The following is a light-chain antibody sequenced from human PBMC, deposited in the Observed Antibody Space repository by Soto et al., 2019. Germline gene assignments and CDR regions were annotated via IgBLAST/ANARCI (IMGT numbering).Light chain of an antibody. V-gene: IGLV1-51*01. CDR2: DNN. CDR3: GTWDYSLSAYV. Sequence: QSVLTQPPSVSAAPGQKVTISCSGSSSNIGDNYVSWYQQLPGTAPKLLIYDNNKRPSGIPDRFSCSKSGTSATLGITGLLTGDEADYYCGTWDYSLSAYVFGTGTKVTVL. CDR1: SSNIGDNY. J-gene: IGLJ1*01.